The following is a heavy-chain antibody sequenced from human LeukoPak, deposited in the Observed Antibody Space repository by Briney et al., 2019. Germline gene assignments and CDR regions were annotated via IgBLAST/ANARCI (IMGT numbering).Heavy chain of an antibody. D-gene: IGHD6-19*01. V-gene: IGHV1-3*01. CDR3: ARVLGSGWYFHNGMDV. CDR2: INAGNGNT. J-gene: IGHJ6*02. Sequence: GASVKVSCKASGYTFTSYAMHWVRQAPGQRLEWMGWINAGNGNTEYSQKFQGRVTITRDTSASTAYMELSSLRSEDTAVYYCARVLGSGWYFHNGMDVWGQGTTVTVSS. CDR1: GYTFTSYA.